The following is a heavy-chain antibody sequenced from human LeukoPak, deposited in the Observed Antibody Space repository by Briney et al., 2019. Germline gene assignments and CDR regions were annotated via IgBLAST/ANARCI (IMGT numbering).Heavy chain of an antibody. CDR1: GGSISSYY. CDR2: IYYSGST. D-gene: IGHD2-2*01. CDR3: ARLGGPAAVDY. V-gene: IGHV4-59*01. J-gene: IGHJ4*02. Sequence: SETLSLTCTVSGGSISSYYWNWIRQPPGKGLEWIGNIYYSGSTNYNPSLKSRVTISGDTSKNQFSLKLTSVTAADTAVYYCARLGGPAAVDYWGQGTLVTVSS.